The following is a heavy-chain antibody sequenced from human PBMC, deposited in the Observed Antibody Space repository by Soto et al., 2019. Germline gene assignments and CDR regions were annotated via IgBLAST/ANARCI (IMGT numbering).Heavy chain of an antibody. J-gene: IGHJ6*02. D-gene: IGHD1-26*01. CDR3: ARSGGSYYVRKHYYRMDV. V-gene: IGHV1-69*13. CDR2: IIPIFGTA. Sequence: SVKVSCKASGGTFSSYAISWVRQAPGQGLEWMGGIIPIFGTANYAQKFQGRVTITADESTSTAYMELSSLRSEDTAVYYCARSGGSYYVRKHYYRMDVWGQGTTVTVYS. CDR1: GGTFSSYA.